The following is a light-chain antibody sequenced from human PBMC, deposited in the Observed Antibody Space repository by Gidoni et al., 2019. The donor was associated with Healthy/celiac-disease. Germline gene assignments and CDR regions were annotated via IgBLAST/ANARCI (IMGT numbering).Light chain of an antibody. Sequence: EIAMTQSPATLSVPPGGSATLSRRASQSVSSNLAWDQQKPGQAPRLLIYGASTRATGIPARFSGSGSGTEFTLTISSLQSEDFAVYYCQQYNSWPGTFGQGTKLEIK. CDR1: QSVSSN. CDR2: GAS. V-gene: IGKV3-15*01. CDR3: QQYNSWPGT. J-gene: IGKJ2*01.